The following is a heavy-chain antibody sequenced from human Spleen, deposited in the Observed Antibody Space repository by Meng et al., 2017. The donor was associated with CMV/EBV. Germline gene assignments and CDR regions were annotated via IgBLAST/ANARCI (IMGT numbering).Heavy chain of an antibody. D-gene: IGHD1-26*01. CDR1: GYTFPTYG. Sequence: SLKISCKASGYTFPTYGIAWVRQMPGKGLEWMGVIHPADSETTYSPSFEGQVTFSADKSITTVYLHWTSLKVSDTAMYYCASGAGDYWGQGTLDTVSS. V-gene: IGHV5-51*01. CDR2: IHPADSET. J-gene: IGHJ4*02. CDR3: ASGAGDY.